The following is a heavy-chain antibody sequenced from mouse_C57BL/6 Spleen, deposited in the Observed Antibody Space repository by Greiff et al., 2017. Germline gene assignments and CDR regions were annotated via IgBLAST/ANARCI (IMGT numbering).Heavy chain of an antibody. CDR3: ARGGSDGFAY. J-gene: IGHJ3*01. CDR2: IDPSDSYT. V-gene: IGHV1-50*01. CDR1: GYTFTSYW. D-gene: IGHD3-1*01. Sequence: QVHVKQPGAELVKPGASVKLSCKASGYTFTSYWMQWVKQRPGQGLEWIGEIDPSDSYTNYNQKFKGKATLTVDTSSSTAYMQLSSLTSEDSAVYDCARGGSDGFAYWGQGTLVTVSA.